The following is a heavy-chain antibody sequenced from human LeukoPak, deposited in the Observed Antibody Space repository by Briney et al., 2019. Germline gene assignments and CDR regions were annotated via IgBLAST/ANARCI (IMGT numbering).Heavy chain of an antibody. Sequence: ASVKVSCKASGGTFSSYAISWVRQAPGQGLEWMGGIIPIFGTANYAQKFQGRVTITADESTSTAYMGLSSLRSEDTAVYYCAKTKRAVAGTGYFDYWGQGTLVTVSS. V-gene: IGHV1-69*13. CDR3: AKTKRAVAGTGYFDY. J-gene: IGHJ4*02. CDR2: IIPIFGTA. CDR1: GGTFSSYA. D-gene: IGHD6-19*01.